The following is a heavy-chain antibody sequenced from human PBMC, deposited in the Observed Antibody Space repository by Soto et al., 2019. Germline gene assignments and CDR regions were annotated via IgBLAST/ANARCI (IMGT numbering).Heavy chain of an antibody. CDR1: GDSVSSNSAA. J-gene: IGHJ6*03. CDR2: TYYRSRWYN. V-gene: IGHV6-1*01. Sequence: SQTLSLTCAISGDSVSSNSAAWNWIRQSPSRGLEWLGRTYYRSRWYNDYAVSVRSRITVNPDTSKNQFSLQLTSVTPEDTAVYYCAGTTSHYWYYMDVSGKGTTVTVSS. D-gene: IGHD1-7*01. CDR3: AGTTSHYWYYMDV.